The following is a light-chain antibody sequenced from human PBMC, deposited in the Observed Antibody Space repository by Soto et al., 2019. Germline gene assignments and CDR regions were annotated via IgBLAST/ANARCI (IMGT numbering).Light chain of an antibody. CDR1: QSISSY. V-gene: IGKV1-5*01. CDR3: QQYNSFSIT. Sequence: DIQMTQSPSSLSASVGDRFTVTCRASQSISSYLNWYQQKPGKAPKLLIYDASSLESGVPSRFSGSGSGTEFTLTISSLQPDDFATYYCQQYNSFSITFGQGTRLEIK. J-gene: IGKJ5*01. CDR2: DAS.